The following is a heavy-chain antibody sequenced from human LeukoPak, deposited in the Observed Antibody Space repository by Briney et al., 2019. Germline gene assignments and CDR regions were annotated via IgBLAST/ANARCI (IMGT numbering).Heavy chain of an antibody. CDR1: GFTFSNYA. V-gene: IGHV3-23*01. J-gene: IGHJ3*02. CDR3: AKDMLKWLLWGAFDI. Sequence: PGGSLRLSCAASGFTFSNYAMSWVRQAPGKGLEWVSAISGSGGSTYYADSVKGRFTISRDNSKNTLYLQMNSLRAEDTAVYYCAKDMLKWLLWGAFDIWGQGTMVTVSS. D-gene: IGHD3-3*01. CDR2: ISGSGGST.